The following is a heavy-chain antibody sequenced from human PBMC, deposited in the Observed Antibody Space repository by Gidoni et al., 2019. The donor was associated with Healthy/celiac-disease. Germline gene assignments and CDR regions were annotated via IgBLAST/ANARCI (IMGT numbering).Heavy chain of an antibody. J-gene: IGHJ4*02. D-gene: IGHD6-19*01. CDR1: GGTFSSYA. CDR3: ARDRVEMAAPFDY. CDR2: IIPILGIA. Sequence: QVQLVQSGAEVKKPGSSVKVSCKASGGTFSSYAISWVRQAPGQGLEWMGRIIPILGIANYAQKFQGRVTITADKSTSTAYKELSSLRSEDTAVYYCARDRVEMAAPFDYWGQGTLVTVSS. V-gene: IGHV1-69*04.